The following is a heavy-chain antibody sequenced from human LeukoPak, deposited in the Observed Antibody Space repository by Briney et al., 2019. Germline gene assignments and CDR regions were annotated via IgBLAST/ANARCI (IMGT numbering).Heavy chain of an antibody. V-gene: IGHV3-30-3*01. CDR2: ISYDGSNK. CDR1: GFTFSSYA. Sequence: GGSLRLSWAASGFTFSSYAMHWVRQAPGKGLEWVAVISYDGSNKYYADSVKGRFTISRDNSKNTLYLQMNSLRAEDTAVYYCARDGQDTAMPDYYGMDVWGQGTTVTVSS. D-gene: IGHD5-18*01. CDR3: ARDGQDTAMPDYYGMDV. J-gene: IGHJ6*02.